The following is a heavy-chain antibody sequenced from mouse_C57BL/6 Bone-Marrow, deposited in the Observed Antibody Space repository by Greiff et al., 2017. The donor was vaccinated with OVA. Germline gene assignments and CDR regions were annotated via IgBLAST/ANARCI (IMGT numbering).Heavy chain of an antibody. J-gene: IGHJ2*01. Sequence: QVQLKESGPGLVQPSQSLSITCTVSGFSLTSYGVHWVRQSPGKGLEWLGVIWSGGSTDYTAAFISRLSISKDNSKSQVFFKMNSLQADDTAIYYCARNVWTPLDYWGQGTTLTVSS. CDR3: ARNVWTPLDY. CDR2: IWSGGST. V-gene: IGHV2-2*01. CDR1: GFSLTSYG.